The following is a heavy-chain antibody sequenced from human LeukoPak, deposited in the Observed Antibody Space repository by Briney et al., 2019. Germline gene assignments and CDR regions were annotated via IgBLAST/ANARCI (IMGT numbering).Heavy chain of an antibody. Sequence: PSETLSLTCTVSGYSISSGYYWGWIRQPPGKGLEWIRSIYHSGSTYYNPSLKSRVTISVDTSKNQFSLKLSSVTAADTAVYYCARIAAAGTSYFDYWGQGTLVTVSS. D-gene: IGHD6-13*01. CDR1: GYSISSGYY. J-gene: IGHJ4*02. CDR3: ARIAAAGTSYFDY. CDR2: IYHSGST. V-gene: IGHV4-38-2*02.